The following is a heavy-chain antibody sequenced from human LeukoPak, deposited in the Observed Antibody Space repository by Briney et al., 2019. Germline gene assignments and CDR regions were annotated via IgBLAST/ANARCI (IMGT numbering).Heavy chain of an antibody. Sequence: PSETLSLTCTVSGGSISSYYWSWIRQPPGKGLDWIGYIYYSGSTNYNPSLKSRVTISVDTSKNQFSLKLSSVTAADTAVYYCARDRIAVAAYYYYGMDVWGQGTTVTVSS. D-gene: IGHD6-19*01. J-gene: IGHJ6*02. CDR1: GGSISSYY. V-gene: IGHV4-59*01. CDR2: IYYSGST. CDR3: ARDRIAVAAYYYYGMDV.